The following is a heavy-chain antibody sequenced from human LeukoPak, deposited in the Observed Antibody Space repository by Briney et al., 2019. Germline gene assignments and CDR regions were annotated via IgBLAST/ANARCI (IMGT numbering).Heavy chain of an antibody. CDR2: ISGSSDNT. Sequence: GGSLRLSCAASGFTFASYAMNWVRQAPGKGLEWVSAISGSSDNTYYAGSVKGRFTISRDNSKNTLYLQMNSLRAEDAAVYYCAKLTGSNCYPPVDYWGQGALVTVSS. V-gene: IGHV3-23*01. J-gene: IGHJ4*02. D-gene: IGHD2-21*02. CDR1: GFTFASYA. CDR3: AKLTGSNCYPPVDY.